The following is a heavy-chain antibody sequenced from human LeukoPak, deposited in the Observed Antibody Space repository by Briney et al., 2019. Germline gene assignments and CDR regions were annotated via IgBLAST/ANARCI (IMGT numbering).Heavy chain of an antibody. Sequence: GGSLRLSCAASGFTFSSYSMNWVRQAPGKGLGWVSSISSSSSYIYYADSVKGRFTISRGNAKNSLYLQMNSLRAEDTAVYYCATLDPYCSSTSCYLYWGQGTLVTVSS. D-gene: IGHD2-2*01. CDR3: ATLDPYCSSTSCYLY. J-gene: IGHJ4*02. CDR1: GFTFSSYS. V-gene: IGHV3-21*01. CDR2: ISSSSSYI.